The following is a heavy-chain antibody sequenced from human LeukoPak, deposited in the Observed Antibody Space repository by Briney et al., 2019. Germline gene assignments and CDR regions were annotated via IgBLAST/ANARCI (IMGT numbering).Heavy chain of an antibody. V-gene: IGHV4-34*01. Sequence: SETLSLTCAVCGGSFSGYYWSWIRQPPGKGLEWIGEIYHSGSTNYNPSLKSRVTISVDKSKNQFSLKLSSVTAADTAVYYCARGKYSSSSRWFDPWGQGTLVTVSS. CDR3: ARGKYSSSSRWFDP. CDR1: GGSFSGYY. J-gene: IGHJ5*02. CDR2: IYHSGST. D-gene: IGHD6-6*01.